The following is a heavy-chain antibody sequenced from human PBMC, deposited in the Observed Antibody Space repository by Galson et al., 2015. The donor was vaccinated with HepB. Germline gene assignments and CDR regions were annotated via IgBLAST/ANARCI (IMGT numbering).Heavy chain of an antibody. Sequence: SLRLSCAASGFTFSSYAMHWVRQAPGKGLEWVAVISYDGSNKYYADSVKGRFTISRDNSKNTLYLQMNSLRAEDTAVYYCARERGWIYSGYGDWGQGTPVTVSS. CDR3: ARERGWIYSGYGD. D-gene: IGHD5-12*01. CDR2: ISYDGSNK. J-gene: IGHJ4*02. CDR1: GFTFSSYA. V-gene: IGHV3-30*04.